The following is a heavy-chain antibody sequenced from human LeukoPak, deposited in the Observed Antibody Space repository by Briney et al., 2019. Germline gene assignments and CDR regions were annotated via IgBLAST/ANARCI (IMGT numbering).Heavy chain of an antibody. D-gene: IGHD6-6*01. Sequence: GGSLRLSCAASGFTFSEFGMQWVRQAPGKGLEWVAVIWYDGSHQYCVDSVKGRFTISRDNSKNTLYLQMNSLRAEDTGVYYCAMPTSPFYYYGMDVWGQGTTVTVSS. CDR3: AMPTSPFYYYGMDV. CDR2: IWYDGSHQ. J-gene: IGHJ6*02. CDR1: GFTFSEFG. V-gene: IGHV3-33*01.